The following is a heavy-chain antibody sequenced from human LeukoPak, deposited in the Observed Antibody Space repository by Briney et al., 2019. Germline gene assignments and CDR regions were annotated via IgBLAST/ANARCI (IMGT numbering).Heavy chain of an antibody. J-gene: IGHJ4*02. D-gene: IGHD4-11*01. CDR3: ARDPYYSNYLVDH. CDR1: GFTFSSYW. V-gene: IGHV3-7*01. Sequence: GGSLRLSCAASGFTFSSYWMSWVRQAPGKGLEWVANIKQDGSEKYYVDSVKGRFTISRDNAKNSLYLQMNSLRAEDTAVYYCARDPYYSNYLVDHWGQGTLVTVSS. CDR2: IKQDGSEK.